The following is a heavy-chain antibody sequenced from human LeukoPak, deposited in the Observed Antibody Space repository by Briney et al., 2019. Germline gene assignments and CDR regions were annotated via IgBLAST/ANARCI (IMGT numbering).Heavy chain of an antibody. CDR1: GFTFSDYY. J-gene: IGHJ4*02. Sequence: GGSLRLSCAASGFTFSDYYMSWIRQAPGKGLEWVSYISSSGSTIYYADSVKGRFTISRDNSKNTLYLQMNSLRAEDTAVYYCAKEGVQGSGYFDYWGQGTLVTVSS. CDR2: ISSSGSTI. D-gene: IGHD3-10*01. V-gene: IGHV3-11*04. CDR3: AKEGVQGSGYFDY.